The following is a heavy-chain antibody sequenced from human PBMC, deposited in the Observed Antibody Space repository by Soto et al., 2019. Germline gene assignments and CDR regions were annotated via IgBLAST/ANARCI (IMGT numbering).Heavy chain of an antibody. CDR2: ISYDGNKS. Sequence: QVQLVESGGGVVQPGRSLRLSCAASGFTFSTYGMHWVRQAPGKGLEWVSFISYDGNKSYYAGSVKGRFSLSRDNSKTTLYLQMNILTPDDAALYFFAKSVLATVVTYFVHWGQATLVTLSS. D-gene: IGHD3-16*01. J-gene: IGHJ4*02. CDR3: AKSVLATVVTYFVH. CDR1: GFTFSTYG. V-gene: IGHV3-30*18.